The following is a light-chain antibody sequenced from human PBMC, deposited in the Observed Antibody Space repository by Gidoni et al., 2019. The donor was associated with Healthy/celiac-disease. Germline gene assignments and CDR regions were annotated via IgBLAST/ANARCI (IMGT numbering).Light chain of an antibody. Sequence: DIQMTQSPSSLSASVGDRVTITCRASQGISNSLAWYQQKPGKAPKLLLYAASRLESGVPSRFSGSGSGTDYTLTISSLQPEDFATYYCQQYYSTPPWTFGQWTKVEIK. CDR2: AAS. J-gene: IGKJ1*01. V-gene: IGKV1-NL1*01. CDR1: QGISNS. CDR3: QQYYSTPPWT.